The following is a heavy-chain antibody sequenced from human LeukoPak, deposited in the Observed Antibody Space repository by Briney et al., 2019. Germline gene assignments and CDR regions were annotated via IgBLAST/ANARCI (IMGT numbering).Heavy chain of an antibody. CDR3: DYRGN. J-gene: IGHJ1*01. Sequence: GGSLRLSCAASGFTFTNYAMSWVRQAPGKGLEWVSAISGSGTRTYYADSVKGRFTISRDRDSGKILVYLDMNSLRDEDTGVYYCDYRGNWGPGTLVTVSS. CDR1: GFTFTNYA. D-gene: IGHD3-10*01. V-gene: IGHV3-23*01. CDR2: ISGSGTRT.